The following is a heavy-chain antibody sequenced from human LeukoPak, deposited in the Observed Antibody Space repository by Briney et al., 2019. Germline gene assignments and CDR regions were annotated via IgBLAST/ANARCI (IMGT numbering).Heavy chain of an antibody. CDR3: ARRDWYFDL. CDR2: VSGSGGNI. CDR1: GFTFSNFA. J-gene: IGHJ2*01. Sequence: GGSLRLSCAASGFTFSNFAMSWVRQAPGKGLEWVSGVSGSGGNIYYPDSVKGRFNISRDNSNNTLYLQMNSLRAEDTAVHYCARRDWYFDLWGRGTLVTVSS. V-gene: IGHV3-23*01.